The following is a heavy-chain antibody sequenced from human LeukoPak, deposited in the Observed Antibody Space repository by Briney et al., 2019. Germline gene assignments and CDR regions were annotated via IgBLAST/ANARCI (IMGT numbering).Heavy chain of an antibody. CDR3: ARGWLLDS. V-gene: IGHV4-34*01. Sequence: SETLSLTCAVYGGSFSGYYWSWIRQPPGKGLEWIGEINHSGSTNYNPSLKSRLTISVDTSKSQFSLKLSSVTAADTAVYYCARGWLLDSWGQGTLVTVSS. CDR1: GGSFSGYY. J-gene: IGHJ4*02. CDR2: INHSGST. D-gene: IGHD5-12*01.